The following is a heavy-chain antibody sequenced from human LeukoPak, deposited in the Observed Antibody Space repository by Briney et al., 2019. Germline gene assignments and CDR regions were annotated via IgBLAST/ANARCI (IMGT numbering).Heavy chain of an antibody. CDR1: GFTVSSND. CDR3: ARYTSGSYFDS. D-gene: IGHD6-19*01. V-gene: IGHV3-53*01. Sequence: GESLRLSCAASGFTVSSNDMTWVRQAPGKGLEWVSVIYKSGNTFYSDSVKGRFTISRDNSKNAVYLQMDSLRAEDTAVYYCARYTSGSYFDSWGQGTLVTVSS. J-gene: IGHJ4*02. CDR2: IYKSGNT.